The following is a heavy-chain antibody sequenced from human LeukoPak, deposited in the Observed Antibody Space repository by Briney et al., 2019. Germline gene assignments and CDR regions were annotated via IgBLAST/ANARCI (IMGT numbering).Heavy chain of an antibody. CDR1: GFTFSSYW. V-gene: IGHV3-7*01. CDR3: AREAYYYYMDV. J-gene: IGHJ6*03. Sequence: GGSLRLSCAASGFTFSSYWMSWVRQVPGKGLEWVANIKQDGSEKYYVDSVKGRFTISRDNAKNSLYLQMNSLRAEDTAVYYCAREAYYYYMDVWGKGTTVTVSS. CDR2: IKQDGSEK.